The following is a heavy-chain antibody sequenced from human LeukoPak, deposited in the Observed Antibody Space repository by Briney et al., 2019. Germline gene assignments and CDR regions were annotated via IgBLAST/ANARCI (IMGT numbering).Heavy chain of an antibody. CDR3: AREGYWNYDY. CDR1: GFTVSSNY. D-gene: IGHD1-7*01. CDR2: IYSGGSR. Sequence: GGSLRLSCAASGFTVSSNYMSWVRQAPGKGLEWVSVIYSGGSRYCADSVKGRFTISRDLSKNTLYLQMNSLRAEDTAVYYCAREGYWNYDYWGQGTLVTVSS. J-gene: IGHJ4*02. V-gene: IGHV3-53*01.